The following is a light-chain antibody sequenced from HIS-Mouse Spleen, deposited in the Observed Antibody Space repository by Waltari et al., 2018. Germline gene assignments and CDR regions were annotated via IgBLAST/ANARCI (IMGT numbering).Light chain of an antibody. J-gene: IGLJ2*01. Sequence: SYELTQPPSVSVSPGQTARNTCTGAAWPKQNPYAYQQKPGQAPVLVIYKDSERPSGIPERFSGSSSGTTVTLTISGVQAEDEADYYCQSADSSGTYVVFGGGTKLTVL. V-gene: IGLV3-25*03. CDR1: AWPKQN. CDR3: QSADSSGTYVV. CDR2: KDS.